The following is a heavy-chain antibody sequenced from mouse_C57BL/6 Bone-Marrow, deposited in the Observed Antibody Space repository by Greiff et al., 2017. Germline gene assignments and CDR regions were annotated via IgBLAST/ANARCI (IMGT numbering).Heavy chain of an antibody. CDR3: ARSGGYSPYWYFDV. Sequence: VQLQQSGPELVKPGDSVKISCKASGYSFTGYFMNWVMQSHGKSLEWIGRINPYNGDTFYNQKFKGKATLTVAKSSRSAHMGLRSLTSEDSAVYYCARSGGYSPYWYFDVWGTGTTVTVSS. CDR1: GYSFTGYF. J-gene: IGHJ1*03. CDR2: INPYNGDT. D-gene: IGHD2-3*01. V-gene: IGHV1-20*01.